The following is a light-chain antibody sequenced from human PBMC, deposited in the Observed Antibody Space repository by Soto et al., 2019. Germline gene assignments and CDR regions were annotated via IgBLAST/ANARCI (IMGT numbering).Light chain of an antibody. CDR1: QSINSW. CDR3: QQYHRSPVT. Sequence: DIQMTQSPSTLSAFVGDRVTMTCRASQSINSWLAWYQQKPGKAPNLLIYKASNLESGAPSRFSGSGSGTEFTLTISSLKPDDFATYYCQQYHRSPVTFGGGTKVEIK. V-gene: IGKV1-5*03. J-gene: IGKJ4*01. CDR2: KAS.